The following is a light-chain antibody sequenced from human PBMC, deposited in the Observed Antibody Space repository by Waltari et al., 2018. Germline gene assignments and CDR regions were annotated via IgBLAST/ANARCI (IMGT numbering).Light chain of an antibody. CDR2: KDD. CDR3: QAWHINTGV. V-gene: IGLV3-1*01. CDR1: RLSSKF. J-gene: IGLJ1*01. Sequence: SYDLTQPPSLSVSPGQPATITCPGHRLSSKFVSWYLQRPGQAPLAVIYKDDRRPSGLPERFSGSNSGDTATLTITETQTMDEADYYCQAWHINTGVFGPGTKVTVL.